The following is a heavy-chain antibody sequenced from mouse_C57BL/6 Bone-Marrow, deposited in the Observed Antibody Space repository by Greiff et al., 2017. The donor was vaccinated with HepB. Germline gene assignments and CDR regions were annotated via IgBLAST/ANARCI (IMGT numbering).Heavy chain of an antibody. J-gene: IGHJ2*01. CDR3: ARWGVLRALYFDY. CDR2: INPSSGYT. CDR1: GYTFTSYW. Sequence: QVHVKQSGAELAKPGASVKLSCKASGYTFTSYWMHWVKQRPGQGLEWIGYINPSSGYTKYNQKFKDKATLTADKSSSTAYMQLSSLTYEDSAVDYCARWGVLRALYFDYWGQGTTLTVSS. D-gene: IGHD1-1*01. V-gene: IGHV1-7*01.